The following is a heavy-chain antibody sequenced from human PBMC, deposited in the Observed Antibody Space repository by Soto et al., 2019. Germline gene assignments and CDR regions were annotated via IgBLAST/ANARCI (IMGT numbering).Heavy chain of an antibody. V-gene: IGHV4-39*01. Sequence: PSETLSLTCTVSGGSISSSSYYWGWIRQPPGKGLEWIGSIYYSGSTYYNPSLKSRVTISVDTSKNQFSLKLSSVTAADTAVYYCARLFPGEVLLWFGEPIQYFDYWGQGTLVTVSS. CDR1: GGSISSSSYY. J-gene: IGHJ4*02. CDR3: ARLFPGEVLLWFGEPIQYFDY. CDR2: IYYSGST. D-gene: IGHD3-10*01.